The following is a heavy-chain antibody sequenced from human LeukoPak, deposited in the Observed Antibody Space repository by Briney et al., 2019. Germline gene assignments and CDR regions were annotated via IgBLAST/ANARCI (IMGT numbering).Heavy chain of an antibody. CDR2: ISAYNGNT. CDR3: ARDFHQIAASLDAFDI. Sequence: ASVKVSCKASGYTFTSYGISWVRQAPGQGLEWMGRISAYNGNTNYAQKLQGRVTMTTDTSTSTAYMELRSLRSDDTAVYYCARDFHQIAASLDAFDIWGQGTMVTVSS. D-gene: IGHD6-13*01. CDR1: GYTFTSYG. J-gene: IGHJ3*02. V-gene: IGHV1-18*01.